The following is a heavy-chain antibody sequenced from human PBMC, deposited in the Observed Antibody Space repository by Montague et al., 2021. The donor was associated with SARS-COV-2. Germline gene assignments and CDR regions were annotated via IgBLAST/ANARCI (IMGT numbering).Heavy chain of an antibody. CDR3: ARRDLRLLRWGYYDY. CDR2: IYYSGST. CDR1: GGSINSSSYY. D-gene: IGHD5-12*01. Sequence: SETLSLTCTVSGGSINSSSYYWGWIRQSPGKGLEWIGSIYYSGSTYHNPSLKSRVTMSVDTSKNQFSLKLSSVTAADTAVYYCARRDLRLLRWGYYDYWGQGALVTVSS. J-gene: IGHJ4*02. V-gene: IGHV4-39*01.